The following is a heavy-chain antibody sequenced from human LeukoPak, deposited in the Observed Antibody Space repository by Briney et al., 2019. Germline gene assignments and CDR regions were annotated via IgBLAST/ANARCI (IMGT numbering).Heavy chain of an antibody. D-gene: IGHD2-8*01. CDR2: ISSGGNTI. V-gene: IGHV3-11*01. Sequence: GSLRLSCTASGFTFSDFYMNWIRQAPGKGLEWVSYISSGGNTIKYADSVKGRFTISRDNANNSLYLQMNSLRDEDTAVYYCASLWEFVVLPSLDVWGKGTTVTVSS. CDR3: ASLWEFVVLPSLDV. CDR1: GFTFSDFY. J-gene: IGHJ6*04.